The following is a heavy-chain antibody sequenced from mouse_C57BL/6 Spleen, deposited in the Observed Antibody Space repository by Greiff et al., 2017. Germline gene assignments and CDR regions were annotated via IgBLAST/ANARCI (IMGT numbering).Heavy chain of an antibody. CDR1: GYTFTSYW. CDR2: IDPSDSET. Sequence: QVQLQQPGAELVRPGSSVKLSCKASGYTFTSYWMHWVKQRPIQGLEWIGNIDPSDSETHYNQKFKDKATLTVDKSSSTAYMQLSSLTSEDSAVYYCARRDDYSLGDWGQGTTLTVSS. V-gene: IGHV1-52*01. D-gene: IGHD2-4*01. CDR3: ARRDDYSLGD. J-gene: IGHJ2*01.